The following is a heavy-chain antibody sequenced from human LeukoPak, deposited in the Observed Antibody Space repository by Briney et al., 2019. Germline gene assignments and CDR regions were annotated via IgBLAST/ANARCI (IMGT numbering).Heavy chain of an antibody. J-gene: IGHJ5*02. Sequence: ASVKVSCKTSGYTFTGYFIYWVRQAPGQGFEWMGWINPNSGGTNYAQKFQGRVTMTRDTSISTAYIELTRLRSDDTAVYYCARDPRSIAAAGGWFDPWGQGTLVTVSS. D-gene: IGHD6-13*01. V-gene: IGHV1-2*02. CDR2: INPNSGGT. CDR1: GYTFTGYF. CDR3: ARDPRSIAAAGGWFDP.